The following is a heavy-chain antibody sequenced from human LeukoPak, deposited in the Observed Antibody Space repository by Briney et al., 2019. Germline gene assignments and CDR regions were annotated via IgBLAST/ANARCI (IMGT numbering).Heavy chain of an antibody. Sequence: PSETLSLTCTVSGGSISSYYWSWIRQPPGKGLEWIGYIYYSGSTNYNPSLKSRVTISVDTSKNQFSLKLSSVTAADTAVYYCARSRSRGAVHDYWGQGTLVTVSS. CDR1: GGSISSYY. D-gene: IGHD1-1*01. V-gene: IGHV4-59*01. CDR2: IYYSGST. CDR3: ARSRSRGAVHDY. J-gene: IGHJ4*02.